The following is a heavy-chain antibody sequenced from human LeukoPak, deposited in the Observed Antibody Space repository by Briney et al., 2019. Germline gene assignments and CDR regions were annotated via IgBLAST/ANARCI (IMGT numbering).Heavy chain of an antibody. D-gene: IGHD3-16*01. CDR3: ARDKGGEPDFFDY. CDR2: INWNGDST. Sequence: GGSLRLSCAASGFTFDDYGMSWVRQVPGKGLEWVSGINWNGDSTGYADSVKGRFTISRDNAKNSLYLQMNSLRAEDTALYYCARDKGGEPDFFDYWGQGTLVTVSS. J-gene: IGHJ4*02. V-gene: IGHV3-20*04. CDR1: GFTFDDYG.